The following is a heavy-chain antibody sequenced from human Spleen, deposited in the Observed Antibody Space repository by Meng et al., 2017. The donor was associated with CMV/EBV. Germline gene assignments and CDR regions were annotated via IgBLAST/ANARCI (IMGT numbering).Heavy chain of an antibody. J-gene: IGHJ4*02. D-gene: IGHD3-3*01. V-gene: IGHV3-30*04. CDR1: GFTFSGYA. CDR2: ISDDGSNT. CDR3: ASSGFLEWLWASDY. Sequence: ASGFTFSGYAMYWVRQTPGKGLEWVAVISDDGSNTNYADSVKGRFTISRDNSKNTLYLQMNSLRAEDTAVYYCASSGFLEWLWASDYWGQGTLVTVSS.